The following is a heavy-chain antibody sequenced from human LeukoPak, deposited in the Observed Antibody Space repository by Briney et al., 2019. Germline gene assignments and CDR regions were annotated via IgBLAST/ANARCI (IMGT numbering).Heavy chain of an antibody. Sequence: GGSLRLSCAASGFTFSSYDMSWVRQAPGKGLEWVSAISGSGGSTYYADSVKGRFTISRDNSKNTLYVQMNSLRAEDTAVYYCASLGVWFGELLRVDYWGQGTLVTVSS. D-gene: IGHD3-10*01. CDR3: ASLGVWFGELLRVDY. J-gene: IGHJ4*02. V-gene: IGHV3-23*01. CDR1: GFTFSSYD. CDR2: ISGSGGST.